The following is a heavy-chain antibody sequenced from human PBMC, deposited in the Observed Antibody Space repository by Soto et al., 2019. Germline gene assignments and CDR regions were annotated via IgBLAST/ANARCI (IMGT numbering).Heavy chain of an antibody. CDR3: GRERGGGFGDV. D-gene: IGHD3-10*01. V-gene: IGHV3-74*01. Sequence: EVQLVESGGGLVQPGGSLRLSCAASGFTFSTYYMNWVRQAPGKGLVWVARITSDGSSTTYADSVKGRFTISRDNAKNTLYLQMNSLRAEDTAVYSCGRERGGGFGDVWGLGTMVTVSS. CDR1: GFTFSTYY. CDR2: ITSDGSST. J-gene: IGHJ6*02.